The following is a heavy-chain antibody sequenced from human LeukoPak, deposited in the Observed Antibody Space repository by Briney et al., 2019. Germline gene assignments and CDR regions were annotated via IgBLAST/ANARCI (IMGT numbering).Heavy chain of an antibody. V-gene: IGHV4-34*01. CDR2: INHSGST. D-gene: IGHD6-6*01. Sequence: PSETRSLTCAVYGGSFTGYYWSWIHQPPGKGLEWIGEINHSGSTNYNPSLKSRVTISVDPSKNQFSLKLSSVTAADTAVYYCARVRGLSIGARLRFFDYWGQGTLVTVSS. J-gene: IGHJ4*02. CDR3: ARVRGLSIGARLRFFDY. CDR1: GGSFTGYY.